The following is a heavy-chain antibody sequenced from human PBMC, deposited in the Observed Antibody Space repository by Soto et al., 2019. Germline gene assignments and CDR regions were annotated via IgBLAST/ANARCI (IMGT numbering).Heavy chain of an antibody. CDR3: ARLVGPTSSDNWFDP. D-gene: IGHD1-26*01. CDR2: VSGYNGHT. V-gene: IGHV1-18*01. CDR1: GYTFFNYG. Sequence: QVKLAQSGAEVRKPGASVKVSCKASGYTFFNYGITWVRQAPGQGLEWMGWVSGYNGHTNYAQKFEGRVTMTRDISTTTAYMELRNLRSDDTDVYYCARLVGPTSSDNWFDPWGQGTLVTVSS. J-gene: IGHJ5*02.